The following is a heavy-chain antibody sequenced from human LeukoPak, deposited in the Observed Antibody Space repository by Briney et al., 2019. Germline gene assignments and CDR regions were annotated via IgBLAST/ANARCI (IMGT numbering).Heavy chain of an antibody. CDR3: AKEGSMAGTGYFDY. CDR2: IIGSGSST. V-gene: IGHV3-23*01. J-gene: IGHJ4*02. CDR1: GFTFSSYA. Sequence: GGSLRLSCAASGFTFSSYAMSWVRQAPEKGLEWVSVIIGSGSSTYYADSVKGRFTISRDNSKNTLYLQMNSLRAEDTAIYYCAKEGSMAGTGYFDYWGQGTLVTVSS. D-gene: IGHD6-19*01.